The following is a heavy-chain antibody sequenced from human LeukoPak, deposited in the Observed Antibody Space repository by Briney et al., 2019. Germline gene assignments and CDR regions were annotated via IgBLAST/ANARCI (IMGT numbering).Heavy chain of an antibody. Sequence: SVKVSCKASGGTFSSYAISWVRQAPGQGLEWVGGIIPIFGTANYAQKFQGRVTITTDESTSTAYMELSSLRSEDTAVYYCARDRIAARPYYYYMDVWGKGTTVTVSS. V-gene: IGHV1-69*05. CDR2: IIPIFGTA. CDR1: GGTFSSYA. D-gene: IGHD6-6*01. J-gene: IGHJ6*03. CDR3: ARDRIAARPYYYYMDV.